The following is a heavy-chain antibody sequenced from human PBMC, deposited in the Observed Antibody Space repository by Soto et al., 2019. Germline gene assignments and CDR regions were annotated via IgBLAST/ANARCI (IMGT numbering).Heavy chain of an antibody. D-gene: IGHD3-9*01. J-gene: IGHJ6*03. V-gene: IGHV3-53*04. CDR2: IYSGGST. Sequence: GGSLRLSCVASGFTVSSNYMSWVRQAPGKGLEWVSVIYSGGSTYYADSVKGRFTISRHNSKNTLYLQMNSLRAEDTAVYYCARGSEMTGYFFDGPLSVSPSYMDVWGKGTTVTVSS. CDR1: GFTVSSNY. CDR3: ARGSEMTGYFFDGPLSVSPSYMDV.